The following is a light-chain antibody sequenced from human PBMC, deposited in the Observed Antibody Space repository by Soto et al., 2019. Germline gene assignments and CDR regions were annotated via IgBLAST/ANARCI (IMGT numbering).Light chain of an antibody. Sequence: QSVLTQPASVSGSHGQSITISCTGTSSDVGGYNYVSWYQQHPGKAPKLMIYDVSNRPSGVSNRFSGSKSGNTASLTISGLQAEDEADYYCSSYTSSTHNYVFGTGTKVTVL. V-gene: IGLV2-14*01. CDR2: DVS. J-gene: IGLJ1*01. CDR1: SSDVGGYNY. CDR3: SSYTSSTHNYV.